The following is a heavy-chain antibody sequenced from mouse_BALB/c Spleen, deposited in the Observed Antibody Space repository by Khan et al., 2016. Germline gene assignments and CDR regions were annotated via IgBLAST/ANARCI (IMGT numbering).Heavy chain of an antibody. CDR1: GFDFSRYW. CDR2: INPDSSTI. CDR3: ASTFWYFDV. J-gene: IGHJ1*01. V-gene: IGHV4-1*02. Sequence: EVKLLESGGGLVQPGGSLKLSCAASGFDFSRYWMSWVRQAPGKGLEWIGEINPDSSTINYTPSLKDKFIISRNNAKNTLYLQMSKVRSEGTALYYCASTFWYFDVWGAGTTVTVSS.